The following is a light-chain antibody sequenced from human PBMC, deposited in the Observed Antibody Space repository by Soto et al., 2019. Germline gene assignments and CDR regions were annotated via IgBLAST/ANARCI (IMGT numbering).Light chain of an antibody. J-gene: IGKJ4*01. CDR1: ETISDY. CDR3: QQSYRNSLT. CDR2: AAS. V-gene: IGKV1-39*01. Sequence: DIQMTQFPSSLSASVGDRVTITCRASETISDYLTWYQHKPGTAPKLLIFAASSLQSGVPSRFSGGGSGTNFTLTIPSLQPDDFVTYYCQQSYRNSLTFGGGTKVQIQ.